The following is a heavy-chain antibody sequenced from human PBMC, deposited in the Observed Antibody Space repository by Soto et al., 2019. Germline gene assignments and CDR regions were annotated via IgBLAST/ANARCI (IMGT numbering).Heavy chain of an antibody. CDR1: GFTLSMYS. D-gene: IGHD2-21*02. CDR3: ARDQLILPAHDFFYGSDV. V-gene: IGHV3-7*03. Sequence: ESGGGLVQPGESLRLSCEVSGFTLSMYSMTWVRQAPGKGLERVAKIPQEGSDGHYVDSVKGRFTISRDNAKNSVYLQMNSLRAEDTAVYYCARDQLILPAHDFFYGSDVWGQGAKVTVSS. CDR2: IPQEGSDG. J-gene: IGHJ6*02.